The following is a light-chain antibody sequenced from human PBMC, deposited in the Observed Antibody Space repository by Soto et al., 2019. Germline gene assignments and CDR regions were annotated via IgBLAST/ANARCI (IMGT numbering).Light chain of an antibody. CDR1: SSDIYDYDS. CDR3: SSYTTGSTLV. Sequence: QSVLTQPASVSGSPGQSITVSCSGTSSDIYDYDSVSWYQQHPGKAPKLMMYDVNIRPSRISNRFSGSRSGNTASLTISGLQADDEADYYCSSYTTGSTLVFGTGTKLTVL. V-gene: IGLV2-14*01. J-gene: IGLJ1*01. CDR2: DVN.